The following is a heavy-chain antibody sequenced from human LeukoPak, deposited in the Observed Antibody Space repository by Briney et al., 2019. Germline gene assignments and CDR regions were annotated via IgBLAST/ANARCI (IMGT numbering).Heavy chain of an antibody. D-gene: IGHD3-10*01. CDR1: GGSFSGYY. V-gene: IGHV4-34*01. CDR2: INHSGST. Sequence: SETLSLTCAVYGGSFSGYYWSWIRQPPGKGLEWIGEINHSGSTNYNPSLKSRVTISVDTSKNQFSLKLSSVTAADTAVYYCARGPPSYYYYYYGMDVWGQGTTVTVS. J-gene: IGHJ6*02. CDR3: ARGPPSYYYYYYGMDV.